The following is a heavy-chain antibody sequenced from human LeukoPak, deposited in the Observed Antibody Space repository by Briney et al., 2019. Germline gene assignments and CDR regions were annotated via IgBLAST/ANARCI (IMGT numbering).Heavy chain of an antibody. D-gene: IGHD6-13*01. Sequence: ASVKVSCKASGYTFTSYYMHWVRQAPGQGLEWMGVINPSGGSTSYAQRFQGRVTMTRDMSTSTVYMELSSLRAEDTAVYYCAKVSSAPAKRFSSSWYYYYMDVWGKGTTVTISS. J-gene: IGHJ6*03. CDR1: GYTFTSYY. V-gene: IGHV1-46*01. CDR3: AKVSSAPAKRFSSSWYYYYMDV. CDR2: INPSGGST.